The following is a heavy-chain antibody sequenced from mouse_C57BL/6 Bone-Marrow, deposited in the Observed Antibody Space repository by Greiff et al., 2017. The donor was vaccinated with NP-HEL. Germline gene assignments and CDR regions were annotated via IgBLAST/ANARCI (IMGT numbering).Heavy chain of an antibody. CDR1: GFTFSSYG. V-gene: IGHV5-6*01. D-gene: IGHD1-1*01. CDR3: GRRDYYGSSF. Sequence: EVQLVESGGDLVKPGGSLKLSCAASGFTFSSYGMSWVRQTPDKRLEWVATISSGGSYTYYPDSVKGRFTISRDNAKNTLYLQMSSLKSEDTAMYYCGRRDYYGSSFRGQGTTLTVSS. CDR2: ISSGGSYT. J-gene: IGHJ2*01.